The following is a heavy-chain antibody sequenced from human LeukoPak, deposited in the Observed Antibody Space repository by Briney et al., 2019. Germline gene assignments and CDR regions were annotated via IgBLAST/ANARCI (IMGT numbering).Heavy chain of an antibody. J-gene: IGHJ4*01. CDR3: ARDNPDYVWGSYRDY. Sequence: ASVKVSCKASGGTFSSYAISWVRQAPGQGLEWMGRIIPIFGTANYAQKFQGRVTITADKSTSTAYMELSSLRSEDTAVYYCARDNPDYVWGSYRDYWGHGTLVTVSS. V-gene: IGHV1-69*06. CDR2: IIPIFGTA. D-gene: IGHD3-16*02. CDR1: GGTFSSYA.